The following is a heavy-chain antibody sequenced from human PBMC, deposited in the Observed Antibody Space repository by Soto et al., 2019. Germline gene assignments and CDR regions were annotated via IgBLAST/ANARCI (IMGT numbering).Heavy chain of an antibody. V-gene: IGHV4-39*01. CDR1: GDSSGTNNYY. J-gene: IGHJ4*02. Sequence: SETLSLTCSVSGDSSGTNNYYWGWIRQAPGKGLEWIASIHYSGNTHYSPSLRSRVTMSVDTSKNQFSLSLTSVTAADTAVYYCATIQDRNGFYYYDFWGRGILVTVSA. CDR3: ATIQDRNGFYYYDF. D-gene: IGHD2-15*01. CDR2: IHYSGNT.